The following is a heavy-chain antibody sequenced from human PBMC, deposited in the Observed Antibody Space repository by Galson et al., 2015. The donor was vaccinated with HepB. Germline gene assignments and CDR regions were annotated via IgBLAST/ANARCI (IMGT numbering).Heavy chain of an antibody. CDR1: GGSISSAGYY. J-gene: IGHJ6*02. V-gene: IGHV4-31*03. D-gene: IGHD4-17*01. Sequence: TLSLTCPVSGGSISSAGYYWNWIRQYPGKGLEWIGYIYYRGRTSYNPSLKSRVSISVDTSQNQFSLNLSSVIAADTAVYYCARDGDYIGSFNYGMDVWGRGTTVVVSS. CDR2: IYYRGRT. CDR3: ARDGDYIGSFNYGMDV.